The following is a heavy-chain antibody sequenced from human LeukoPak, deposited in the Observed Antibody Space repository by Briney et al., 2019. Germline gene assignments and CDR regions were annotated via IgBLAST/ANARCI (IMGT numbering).Heavy chain of an antibody. CDR1: GGTFSSYA. J-gene: IGHJ4*02. CDR2: IIPIFGTA. Sequence: SVKVSCKASGGTFSSYAISWVRQAPGQGLEWMGGIIPIFGTANYAQKFQGRVTITTDESTSTAYMELSSLRSGDTAVYYCARGELHYDSSGYSFDYWGQGTLVTVSS. V-gene: IGHV1-69*05. CDR3: ARGELHYDSSGYSFDY. D-gene: IGHD3-22*01.